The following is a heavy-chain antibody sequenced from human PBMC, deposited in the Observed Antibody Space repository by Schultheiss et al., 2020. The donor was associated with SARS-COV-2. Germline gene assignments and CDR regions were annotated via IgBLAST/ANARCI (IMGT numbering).Heavy chain of an antibody. CDR1: GGSFSGYY. J-gene: IGHJ4*02. CDR2: IYTSGST. D-gene: IGHD3-10*01. CDR3: AREEVRGVITRFDY. V-gene: IGHV4-59*10. Sequence: SETLSLTCAVYGGSFSGYYWSWIRQPPGKGLEWIGSIYTSGSTNYNPSLKSRVTMSVDTSKNQFSLKLSSVTAADTAVYYCAREEVRGVITRFDYWGQGTLVTVSS.